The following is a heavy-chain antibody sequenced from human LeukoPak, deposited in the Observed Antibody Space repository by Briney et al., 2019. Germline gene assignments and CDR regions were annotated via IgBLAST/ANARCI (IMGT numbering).Heavy chain of an antibody. CDR1: GDSMKNYY. CDR2: IHDTRGT. J-gene: IGHJ5*02. V-gene: IGHV4-59*01. CDR3: AGGIGYATSPADH. Sequence: SETLSLTCTVSGDSMKNYYWAWIRQPPGKGLEWIGNIHDTRGTNYNPYLKSRVTMSLDTSKNHFSLSLKSVTVADTAVYFCAGGIGYATSPADHLGQGTLVIVSS. D-gene: IGHD6-13*01.